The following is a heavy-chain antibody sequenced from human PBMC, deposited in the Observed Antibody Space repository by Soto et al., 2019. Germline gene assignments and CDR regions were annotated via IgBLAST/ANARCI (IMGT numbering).Heavy chain of an antibody. Sequence: KSSETLSLTCTVSGGSISSGDYYWSWIRQPPGKGLEWIGYIYYSGSTYYNPSLKSRVTISVDTSKNQFSLKLSSVTAADTAVYYCARDSFGDSSSSPYYYGMDVWGQGTTVTVSS. J-gene: IGHJ6*02. V-gene: IGHV4-30-4*01. CDR2: IYYSGST. D-gene: IGHD6-6*01. CDR1: GGSISSGDYY. CDR3: ARDSFGDSSSSPYYYGMDV.